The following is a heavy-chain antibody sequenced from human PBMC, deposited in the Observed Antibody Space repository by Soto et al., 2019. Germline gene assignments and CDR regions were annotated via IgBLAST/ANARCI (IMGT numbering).Heavy chain of an antibody. CDR2: ISYDGSNK. Sequence: QVQLVESGGGVVQPGRSLRLSCAASGFTFSSYGMHWVRQAPGKGLEGVAVISYDGSNKYYADSVKGRFTISRDNSKNTLYLQMNSRRAEDTAVYYCAKVAVGATMGGIDYWGQGNLVTVSS. D-gene: IGHD1-26*01. CDR3: AKVAVGATMGGIDY. CDR1: GFTFSSYG. V-gene: IGHV3-30*18. J-gene: IGHJ4*02.